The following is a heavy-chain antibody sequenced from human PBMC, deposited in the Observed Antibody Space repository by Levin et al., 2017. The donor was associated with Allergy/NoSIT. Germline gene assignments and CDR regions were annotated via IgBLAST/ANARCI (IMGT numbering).Heavy chain of an antibody. Sequence: PGGSLRLSCAASGFIVSDNYMTWVRQAPGKGLEWVSILYSGGGAYYADAVKGRFIIASDNSKNTLFLQMNSLSTEDTAVYYCAGSGALGDFDYWGQGSLVTVSS. CDR3: AGSGALGDFDY. D-gene: IGHD3-3*01. V-gene: IGHV3-53*01. CDR1: GFIVSDNY. CDR2: LYSGGGA. J-gene: IGHJ4*02.